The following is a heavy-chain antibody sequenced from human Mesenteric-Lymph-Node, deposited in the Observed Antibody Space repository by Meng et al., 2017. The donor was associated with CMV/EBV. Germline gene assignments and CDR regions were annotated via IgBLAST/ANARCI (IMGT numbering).Heavy chain of an antibody. J-gene: IGHJ4*02. V-gene: IGHV4-38-2*02. CDR1: GYSITSGYY. CDR2: VYHSGSS. Sequence: GSLRLSCSVSGYSITSGYYWGWIRQPPGKGLEWIGSVYHSGSSHYNPSLRGRVITSVDTSNNKFSLKLRSVTAADTAVYYCARGPAPYMYYDSSSGTPIYYWGQGTLVTVSS. D-gene: IGHD3-3*01. CDR3: ARGPAPYMYYDSSSGTPIYY.